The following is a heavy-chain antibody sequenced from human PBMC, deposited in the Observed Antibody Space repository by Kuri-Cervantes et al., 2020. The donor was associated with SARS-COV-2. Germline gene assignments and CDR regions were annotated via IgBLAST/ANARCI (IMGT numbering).Heavy chain of an antibody. V-gene: IGHV1-69*05. CDR3: ARVGGDEPTFDD. CDR2: IIPIFGTA. Sequence: SVKVSCKASGGTFSSYAISWVRQAPGQGLEWMGGIIPIFGTANYAQKFQGRVTITTDESTSTAYMELSSLRSEDTAVYYCARVGGDEPTFDDWGQGTLVTVSS. J-gene: IGHJ4*02. CDR1: GGTFSSYA. D-gene: IGHD2-21*01.